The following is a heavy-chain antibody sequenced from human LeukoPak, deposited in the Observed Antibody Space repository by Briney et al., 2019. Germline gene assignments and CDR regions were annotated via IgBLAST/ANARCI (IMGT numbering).Heavy chain of an antibody. Sequence: GGSLRLSCIASGFTFSNYGMSWVRQAPGKGLEWVSIISGSGDRTLHADSVKGRFTVSRDNSKNTVYLQMNSLRAEDTAVYYCAKGGKWDVTPFDYWGQGTLVTVSS. D-gene: IGHD1-26*01. CDR1: GFTFSNYG. V-gene: IGHV3-23*01. CDR3: AKGGKWDVTPFDY. CDR2: ISGSGDRT. J-gene: IGHJ4*02.